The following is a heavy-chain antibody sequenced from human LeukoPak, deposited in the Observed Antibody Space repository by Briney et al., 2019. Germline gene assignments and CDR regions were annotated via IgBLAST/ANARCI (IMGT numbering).Heavy chain of an antibody. CDR2: IYYSGST. D-gene: IGHD1-1*01. CDR1: GGSISSYY. J-gene: IGHJ4*02. Sequence: PSETLSLTCTVSGGSISSYYWTWIRQPPGKGLEWIGYIYYSGSTNYNPSFKSRVTISADTSKSQFSLRLSSVTAADTAVYYCARGRRSGTNFSFDHWGQGTLVTVSS. CDR3: ARGRRSGTNFSFDH. V-gene: IGHV4-59*01.